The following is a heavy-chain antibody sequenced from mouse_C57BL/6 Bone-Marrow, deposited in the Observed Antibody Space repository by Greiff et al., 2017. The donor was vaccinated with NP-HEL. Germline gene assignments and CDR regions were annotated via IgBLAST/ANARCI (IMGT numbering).Heavy chain of an antibody. J-gene: IGHJ2*01. D-gene: IGHD4-1*01. V-gene: IGHV5-4*03. Sequence: EVMLVESGGGLVKPGGSLKLSCAASGFTCSSYAMSWVRQIPEKRLEWVATISDGGSYTYYPDNVKGRFTISRDNAKNNLYLQMSHLKSEDTAMYYCARGGLGRGFDYWGQGTTLTVSS. CDR1: GFTCSSYA. CDR3: ARGGLGRGFDY. CDR2: ISDGGSYT.